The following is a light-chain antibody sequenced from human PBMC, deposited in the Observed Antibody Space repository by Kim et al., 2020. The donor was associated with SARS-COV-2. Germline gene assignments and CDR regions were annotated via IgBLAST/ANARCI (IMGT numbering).Light chain of an antibody. Sequence: PSASVRGRVTITCRASHSISSWLAWYQKKPGKAPKVLISKASTLESGVSSRFSGSGSGTEFTLTISSLQPDDFATYYCQQYKSWYTVGQGTKLEI. V-gene: IGKV1-5*03. CDR2: KAS. J-gene: IGKJ2*01. CDR1: HSISSW. CDR3: QQYKSWYT.